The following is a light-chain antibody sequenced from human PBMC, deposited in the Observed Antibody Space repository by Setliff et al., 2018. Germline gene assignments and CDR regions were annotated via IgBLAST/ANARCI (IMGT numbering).Light chain of an antibody. CDR3: SSYTSSTGNV. CDR1: SSDVGGYNY. J-gene: IGLJ1*01. V-gene: IGLV2-14*01. CDR2: DVS. Sequence: QSVLTQPASVSGSPGQSITISCTGTSSDVGGYNYVSWYQQHPGKAPKLMIYDVSKRPSGVSNRFSGSKSGNTASLTISGLQAEDEADYYCSSYTSSTGNVFGTGTKVTVL.